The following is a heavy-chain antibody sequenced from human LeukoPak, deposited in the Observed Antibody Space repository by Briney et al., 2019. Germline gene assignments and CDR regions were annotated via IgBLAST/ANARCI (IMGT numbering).Heavy chain of an antibody. J-gene: IGHJ1*01. CDR1: GYTFTVFG. V-gene: IGHV1-18*01. CDR3: ARAESMALYFLY. CDR2: VSTYNGDT. D-gene: IGHD1-14*01. Sequence: EASVKVSCKASGYTFTVFGLIWVRQAPGQGLEWMGWVSTYNGDTDYAKKFQDRVTMTTESSTQTTFMELRNLRSDDTAVYYCARAESMALYFLYWGQGTLVSVSS.